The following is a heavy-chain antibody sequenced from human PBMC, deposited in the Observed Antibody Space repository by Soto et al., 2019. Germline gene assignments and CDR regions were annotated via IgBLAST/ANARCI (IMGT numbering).Heavy chain of an antibody. CDR2: ISSSSSYI. V-gene: IGHV3-21*01. CDR3: ARNYYDTSGYYWQFEY. Sequence: SLRLSCAASGFAFSSYSMNWVRQAPGKGLEWVSSISSSSSYIYYADSVKGRFTISRDNAKNSLSLEMNSLRAEDTAVYYCARNYYDTSGYYWQFEYRGRGTLVTVGS. J-gene: IGHJ4*02. D-gene: IGHD3-22*01. CDR1: GFAFSSYS.